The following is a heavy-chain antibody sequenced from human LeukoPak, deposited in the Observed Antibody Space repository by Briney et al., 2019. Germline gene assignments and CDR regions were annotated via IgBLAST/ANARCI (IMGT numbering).Heavy chain of an antibody. J-gene: IGHJ2*01. CDR3: ARTGVTAVRYFDF. V-gene: IGHV6-1*01. D-gene: IGHD1-14*01. Sequence: SQTLSLTCAISGDSVASTGAAWNWTRQSPSKGLEWLGRTYYRSKWYNDYAVSVKSRITINPDTSKNQFSLQLNSVTPEDTAVYYCARTGVTAVRYFDFWGRGTLVTVSS. CDR2: TYYRSKWYN. CDR1: GDSVASTGAA.